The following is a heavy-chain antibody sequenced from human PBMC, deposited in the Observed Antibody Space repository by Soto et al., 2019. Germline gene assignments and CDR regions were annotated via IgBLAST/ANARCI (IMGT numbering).Heavy chain of an antibody. CDR1: GFTFSSYW. V-gene: IGHV3-7*01. CDR3: ARDPSIVLVPAATYYYYYYGMDV. J-gene: IGHJ6*02. Sequence: HPGGSLRLSCAASGFTFSSYWMSWVRQAPGKGLEWMANIKQKRSEKYYVENVKGRFTISRDNAKNSLYLQMNSLRAEDTAVYYCARDPSIVLVPAATYYYYYYGMDVWGQGT. CDR2: IKQKRSEK. D-gene: IGHD2-2*01.